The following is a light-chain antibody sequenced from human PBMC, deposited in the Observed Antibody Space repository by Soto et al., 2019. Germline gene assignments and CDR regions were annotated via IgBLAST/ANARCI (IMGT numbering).Light chain of an antibody. J-gene: IGLJ1*01. CDR1: SSNIGNNA. V-gene: IGLV1-36*01. CDR2: YDD. CDR3: AAWKG. Sequence: QAVVTQPPSVSEAPRQRVTISCSGSSSNIGNNAVNWYQQLPGKAPKLLIYYDDLLPSGVSDRFSGSKSGTSASLAISGLQSEDEADYYCAAWKGFGTGTKLTVL.